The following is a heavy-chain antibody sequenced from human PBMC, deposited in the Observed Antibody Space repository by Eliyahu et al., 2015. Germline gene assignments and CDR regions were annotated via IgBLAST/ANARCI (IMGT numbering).Heavy chain of an antibody. V-gene: IGHV3-33*01. CDR3: ARDRPGRSMVTHYFDH. CDR2: IWYNGSYK. J-gene: IGHJ4*02. CDR1: SSYG. Sequence: SSYGMHWVRQAPGKGLEWVAVIWYNGSYKYYADSVKGRFTISRDNSKNTLYLQMNTLRVEDTAIYYCARDRPGRSMVTHYFDHWGQGALVTVSS. D-gene: IGHD5-18*01.